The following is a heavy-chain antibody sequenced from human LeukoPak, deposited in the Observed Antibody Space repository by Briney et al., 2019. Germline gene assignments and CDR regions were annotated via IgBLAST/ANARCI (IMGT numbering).Heavy chain of an antibody. V-gene: IGHV3-53*01. CDR2: TYSGGNT. CDR1: GFTVSSSH. D-gene: IGHD2/OR15-2a*01. CDR3: ARGRNYFPIDY. J-gene: IGHJ4*02. Sequence: PGGSLRLSCAASGFTVSSSHMTWVRKTPGKGLEWVSVTYSGGNTDYADSVKGRFTISRDNSKNTLYLQMSSLRVEDTAIYYCARGRNYFPIDYWGQGTFVIVSS.